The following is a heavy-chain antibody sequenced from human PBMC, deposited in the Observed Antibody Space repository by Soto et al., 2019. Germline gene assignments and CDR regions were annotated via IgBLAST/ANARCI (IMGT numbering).Heavy chain of an antibody. V-gene: IGHV1-69*01. CDR1: GGTFSSYA. CDR3: ARGVGQDIVVVPAANNYYYDGMDV. CDR2: IIPIFGTA. Sequence: QVQLVQSGAEVKKPGSSVKVSCKASGGTFSSYAISWVRQAPGQGLEWMGGIIPIFGTANYAQKFQGRVTITADESTSTAYMELSSLRSEDTAVYYCARGVGQDIVVVPAANNYYYDGMDVWGQGTTVTVSS. D-gene: IGHD2-2*01. J-gene: IGHJ6*02.